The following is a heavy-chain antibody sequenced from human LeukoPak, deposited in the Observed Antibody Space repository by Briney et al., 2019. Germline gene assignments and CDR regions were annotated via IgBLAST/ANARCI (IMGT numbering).Heavy chain of an antibody. V-gene: IGHV3-13*01. CDR1: GFTVSSYA. Sequence: GGSLRLSCAASGFTVSSYAMHWVRQPIGKGLEWVSALGIAGDTFYPGSVKGRFTISRENARNSLYLQMNSLRAEDTAVYYCAKEAVADYYYYGMDVWGQGTTVTVSS. CDR3: AKEAVADYYYYGMDV. J-gene: IGHJ6*02. D-gene: IGHD6-19*01. CDR2: LGIAGDT.